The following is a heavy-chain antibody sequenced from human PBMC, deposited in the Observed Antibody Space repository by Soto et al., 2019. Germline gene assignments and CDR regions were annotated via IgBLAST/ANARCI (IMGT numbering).Heavy chain of an antibody. J-gene: IGHJ4*02. CDR3: VRSMIIVARLIALDY. V-gene: IGHV3-30-3*01. D-gene: IGHD3-22*01. Sequence: GGSLRLSCGASGFTFRSYAMHWVRQTPGKGLEWVAVISYDGSNKHYADSVKGRFSISRDNAKNMLYLQMDSLSSEDTAVYYCVRSMIIVARLIALDYWGQGTLVTVSS. CDR2: ISYDGSNK. CDR1: GFTFRSYA.